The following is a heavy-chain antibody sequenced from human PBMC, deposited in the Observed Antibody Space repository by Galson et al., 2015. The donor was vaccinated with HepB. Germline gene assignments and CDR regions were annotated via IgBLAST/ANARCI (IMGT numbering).Heavy chain of an antibody. CDR2: ISGNGPAT. V-gene: IGHV3-64D*09. CDR3: VRDWTYDFWSCYFGAFDL. J-gene: IGHJ3*01. Sequence: SLRLSCAASGFTFTNHAIHWVRQAPGKGLEYVSVISGNGPATYYAESVKGRFSVSRDNSRNWLFLQMSSLRPEDTAVYYCVRDWTYDFWSCYFGAFDLWGQGTLVTVSS. D-gene: IGHD3-3*01. CDR1: GFTFTNHA.